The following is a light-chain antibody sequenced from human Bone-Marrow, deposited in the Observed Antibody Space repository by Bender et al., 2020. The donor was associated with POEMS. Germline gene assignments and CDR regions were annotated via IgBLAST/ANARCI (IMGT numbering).Light chain of an antibody. CDR3: SSSTSGTWV. CDR1: SSDVGSYNF. V-gene: IGLV2-14*02. J-gene: IGLJ3*02. Sequence: QSALTQPASVSGSPGQSITISCTGTSSDVGSYNFVSWYQQHPGKAPKLMIYEGTKRPSGVSNRFSASKSGNTASLTISGLRAEDEAHYYCSSSTSGTWVFGGGTKLTVL. CDR2: EGT.